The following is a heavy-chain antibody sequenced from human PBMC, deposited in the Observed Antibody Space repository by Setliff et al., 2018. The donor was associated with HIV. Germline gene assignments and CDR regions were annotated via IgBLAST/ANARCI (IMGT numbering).Heavy chain of an antibody. CDR2: IYYSGTT. D-gene: IGHD3-22*01. CDR1: GDSISSAGHY. CDR3: AREIGDYYDSSGYYPPTDYYYGIDV. Sequence: SETLSLTCTVSGDSISSAGHYWSWIRQHPGKGLEWIGYIYYSGTTYYNPSLNSRLILSVDTSKNQFSVRLNSVTAADTAVYYCAREIGDYYDSSGYYPPTDYYYGIDVWGQGTAVTVSS. V-gene: IGHV4-31*03. J-gene: IGHJ6*02.